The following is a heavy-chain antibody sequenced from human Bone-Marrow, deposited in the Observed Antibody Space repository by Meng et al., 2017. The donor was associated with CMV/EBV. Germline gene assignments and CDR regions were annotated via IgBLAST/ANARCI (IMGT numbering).Heavy chain of an antibody. V-gene: IGHV1-8*01. CDR2: MNPNSGNT. J-gene: IGHJ6*02. D-gene: IGHD2-2*01. CDR3: ARFGVVVPAAPGGNYYYGMDV. CDR1: GYTFTSYD. Sequence: ASVKVSCKASGYTFTSYDINWVRQATGQGLEWMGWMNPNSGNTGYAQKFQGRVTMTRNTSISTAYMELSSLRSEDTAVYYCARFGVVVPAAPGGNYYYGMDVWAQGTTVTVSS.